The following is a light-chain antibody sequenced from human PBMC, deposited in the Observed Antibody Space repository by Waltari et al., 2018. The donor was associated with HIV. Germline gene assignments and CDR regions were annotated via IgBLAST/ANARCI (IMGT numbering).Light chain of an antibody. V-gene: IGLV1-44*01. CDR2: RKH. CDR3: ALWDDSLNGVL. J-gene: IGLJ2*01. Sequence: QSELSQPPSASGTPGPRAAAPRSGSSSTIGRTTVNWYQQRPGTAPKLLIYRKHQPPSGVPDRFSGSKSGTSASLAITGLQSEDEADYYCALWDDSLNGVLFGGGTKLTVL. CDR1: SSTIGRTT.